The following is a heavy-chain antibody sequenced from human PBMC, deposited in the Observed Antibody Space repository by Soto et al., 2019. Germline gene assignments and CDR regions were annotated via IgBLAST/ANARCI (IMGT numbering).Heavy chain of an antibody. Sequence: QVQLVQSGAEVKKPGASVKVSCKASGYTFTSYGLSWVRQAPGQGLEWMGRISANNGNTKSAQKLQGRVTMTTDKSTSTAYMELRSLRSDDTAVYYCARDLNLGLGDYWGQGTLVTVSS. D-gene: IGHD7-27*01. V-gene: IGHV1-18*01. CDR3: ARDLNLGLGDY. CDR1: GYTFTSYG. CDR2: ISANNGNT. J-gene: IGHJ4*02.